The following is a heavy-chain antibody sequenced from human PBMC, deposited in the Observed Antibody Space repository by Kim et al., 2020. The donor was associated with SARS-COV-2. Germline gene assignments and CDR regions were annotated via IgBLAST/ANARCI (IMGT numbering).Heavy chain of an antibody. CDR2: IIPIFGTA. CDR3: ARGAEYYDILTGLNRHYYYGMDV. Sequence: SVKVSCKASGGTFSSYAISWVRQAPGQGLEWMGGIIPIFGTANYAQKFQGRVTITADKSTSTAYMELSSLRSEDTAVYYCARGAEYYDILTGLNRHYYYGMDVWGQGTTVTVSS. CDR1: GGTFSSYA. V-gene: IGHV1-69*06. D-gene: IGHD3-9*01. J-gene: IGHJ6*02.